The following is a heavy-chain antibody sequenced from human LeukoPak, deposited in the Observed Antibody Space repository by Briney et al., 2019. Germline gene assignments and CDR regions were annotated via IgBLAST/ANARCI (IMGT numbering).Heavy chain of an antibody. D-gene: IGHD3-10*01. Sequence: GGSLRLSCAASGFTLSSYSMNWVRQAPGKGRERVSYISSSSSTIYYADSVKGRFTIPIHNANNTTYLHMNSLTSEDTAVYYCARGGPYRYGSGHNYYMDVWGKGTTVTVSS. V-gene: IGHV3-48*01. CDR2: ISSSSSTI. CDR1: GFTLSSYS. CDR3: ARGGPYRYGSGHNYYMDV. J-gene: IGHJ6*03.